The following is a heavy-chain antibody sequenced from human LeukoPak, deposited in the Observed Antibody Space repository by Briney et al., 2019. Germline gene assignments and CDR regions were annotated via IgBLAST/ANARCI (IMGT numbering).Heavy chain of an antibody. Sequence: SETLSLTCTVSGGSISTYYWSWIRQPAGKGLEWIGYIYPGGSANYNPSLESRVSISVDTPKNQFSLKVFSVTAADAAVYYCARQQLGFDYWGQGTLVTVSS. CDR3: ARQQLGFDY. J-gene: IGHJ4*02. V-gene: IGHV4-4*09. CDR1: GGSISTYY. D-gene: IGHD6-13*01. CDR2: IYPGGSA.